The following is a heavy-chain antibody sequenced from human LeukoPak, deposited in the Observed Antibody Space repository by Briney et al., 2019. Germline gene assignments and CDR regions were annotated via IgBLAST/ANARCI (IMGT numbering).Heavy chain of an antibody. CDR3: ARHRAYSSSSPFDY. V-gene: IGHV4-59*08. Sequence: PSETLSLTCSVSGGSISSWYWSWIRQPPGKGLEWIGYIYYTGSTNYNPSLKSRVTMFVDMSKNQFFLRLSSVTAADTAVYYCARHRAYSSSSPFDYWGQGTLVTVSS. J-gene: IGHJ4*02. D-gene: IGHD6-6*01. CDR2: IYYTGST. CDR1: GGSISSWY.